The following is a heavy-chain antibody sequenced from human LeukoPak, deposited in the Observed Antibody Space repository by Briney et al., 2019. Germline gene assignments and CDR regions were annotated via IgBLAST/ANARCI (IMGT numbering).Heavy chain of an antibody. D-gene: IGHD1-26*01. V-gene: IGHV4-30-4*08. CDR2: IYYSVST. CDR3: ARDKVGATNWLDP. CDR1: GGSISSGEYY. J-gene: IGHJ5*02. Sequence: SQTLSLTCAVSGGSISSGEYYWSWIRQPPGKGLEWIGYIYYSVSTYYNPSLKSRLTISVATSNSQFSLRLTSVTAADTAVYYCARDKVGATNWLDPWGQGTLVTVSS.